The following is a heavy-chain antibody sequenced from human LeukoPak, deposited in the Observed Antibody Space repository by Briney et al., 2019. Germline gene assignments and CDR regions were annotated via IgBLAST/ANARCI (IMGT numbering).Heavy chain of an antibody. CDR2: IIPIFGTA. V-gene: IGHV1-69*13. CDR3: AGGPEGYCSSTSCYPTDY. Sequence: ASVKVSCKASGYTFTGYYMHWVRQDPGQGLEWMGGIIPIFGTANYAQKFQGRVTITADESTSTAYMELSSLRSEDTAVYYCAGGPEGYCSSTSCYPTDYWGQGTLVTVSS. J-gene: IGHJ4*02. D-gene: IGHD2-2*01. CDR1: GYTFTGYY.